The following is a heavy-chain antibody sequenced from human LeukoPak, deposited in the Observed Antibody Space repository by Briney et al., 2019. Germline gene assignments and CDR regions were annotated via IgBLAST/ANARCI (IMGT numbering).Heavy chain of an antibody. CDR1: GGSISSGSYY. CDR3: ARDRSGLYYMDV. CDR2: IYTSGST. Sequence: SETLSLTCTVSGGSISSGSYYWSWIRQPAGKGLEWIGRIYTSGSTNYNPSLKSRVTMSVDTSKNQFSLKLSSVTAADTAVYYCARDRSGLYYMDVWGKGTTVTISS. J-gene: IGHJ6*03. V-gene: IGHV4-61*02.